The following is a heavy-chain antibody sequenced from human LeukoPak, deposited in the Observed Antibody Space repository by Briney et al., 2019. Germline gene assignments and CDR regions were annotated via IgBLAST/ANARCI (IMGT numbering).Heavy chain of an antibody. V-gene: IGHV1-24*01. D-gene: IGHD3-9*01. CDR3: ATGTHYDLLPF. CDR1: GYTLTELS. Sequence: ASVKVSCKVSGYTLTELSMHWVRQAPGKGLEWMGGFDPGSGEIIYEQKFQDRVTMTEDTSTDTAYMELSSLRSEDTALYYCATGTHYDLLPFWGQGTLVTVSP. J-gene: IGHJ4*02. CDR2: FDPGSGEI.